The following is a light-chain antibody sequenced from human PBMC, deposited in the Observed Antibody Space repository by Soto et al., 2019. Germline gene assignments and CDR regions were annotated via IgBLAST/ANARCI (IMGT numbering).Light chain of an antibody. CDR3: SSYAISRDVV. CDR1: SSDVGGYDY. CDR2: DVI. Sequence: QSALTQPASVSGSPGQSITISCTGTSSDVGGYDYVSWYQQHPGKAPKLMIYDVINRPSGVSNRFSGSKSGNTASLTISGLQAEDEADYYGSSYAISRDVVFGGGTKLTVL. V-gene: IGLV2-14*01. J-gene: IGLJ2*01.